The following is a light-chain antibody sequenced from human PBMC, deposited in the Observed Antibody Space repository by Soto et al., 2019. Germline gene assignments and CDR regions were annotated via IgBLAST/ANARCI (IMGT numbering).Light chain of an antibody. Sequence: EIVLTQSPGTLSLSPGEGATLSCRASQSVSSNLAWYQQKLGQAPRLLIYGAFTRATGIPAKFSGSGSGTEFTLTISSLQPDDFATYYCQHYNSYSEAFGQGTKVDIK. J-gene: IGKJ1*01. V-gene: IGKV3-15*01. CDR3: QHYNSYSEA. CDR2: GAF. CDR1: QSVSSN.